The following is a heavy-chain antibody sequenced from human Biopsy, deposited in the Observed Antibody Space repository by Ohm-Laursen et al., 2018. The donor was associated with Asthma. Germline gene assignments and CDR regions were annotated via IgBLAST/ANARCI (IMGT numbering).Heavy chain of an antibody. CDR1: GFRFSDYG. CDR3: AKERYYDFWSGYPI. D-gene: IGHD3-3*01. CDR2: VSSSGGST. Sequence: GSLRLSCSASGFRFSDYGMHWVRQAPGKGLEWVASVSSSGGSTYYADSVKGRFTISRDNSKNTLYLQMNSLRAEDTAVYYCAKERYYDFWSGYPIWGQGTMVTVSS. V-gene: IGHV3-23*01. J-gene: IGHJ3*02.